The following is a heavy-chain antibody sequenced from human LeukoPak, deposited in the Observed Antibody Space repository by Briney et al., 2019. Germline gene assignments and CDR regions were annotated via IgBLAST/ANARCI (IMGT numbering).Heavy chain of an antibody. Sequence: PSETLSLTCTVSGGSISSGGYYWSWIRQHPGKGLEWIGYIYYSGSTYYNPSLKSRVTISVDTSMNQFSLKLSSVTAADTAVYYCARYSHVEAFDIWGQGTMVTVSS. CDR3: ARYSHVEAFDI. CDR2: IYYSGST. D-gene: IGHD5-18*01. CDR1: GGSISSGGYY. J-gene: IGHJ3*02. V-gene: IGHV4-31*03.